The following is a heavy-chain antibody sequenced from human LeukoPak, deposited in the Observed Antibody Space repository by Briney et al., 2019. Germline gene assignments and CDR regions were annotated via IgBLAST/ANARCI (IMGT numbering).Heavy chain of an antibody. V-gene: IGHV3-74*01. J-gene: IGHJ4*02. CDR1: GFTFSSYW. CDR3: TRGTLRSSSSSDY. Sequence: GGSLRLSCAASGFTFSSYWMHWVRQAPGRGPVWVSRISIDGRITTYADSVKGRLTISRDNARNTLYLQMSSLRAEDSAVYYCTRGTLRSSSSSDYWGQGTLVTDSS. D-gene: IGHD6-6*01. CDR2: ISIDGRIT.